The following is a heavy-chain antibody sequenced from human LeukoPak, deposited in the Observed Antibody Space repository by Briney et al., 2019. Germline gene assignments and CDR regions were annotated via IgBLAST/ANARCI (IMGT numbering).Heavy chain of an antibody. Sequence: GGSLRLSCVGSGFTFGEYGMHWVRHAPRQGLEWVSHITWDGGSTYYAGSVKGRFTISRENSKNSLYLQMNSLGAEDTALYYCAKDIHIGHGSGWPESWGQGTLVTVSS. V-gene: IGHV3-43D*03. D-gene: IGHD6-19*01. J-gene: IGHJ5*02. CDR2: ITWDGGST. CDR3: AKDIHIGHGSGWPES. CDR1: GFTFGEYG.